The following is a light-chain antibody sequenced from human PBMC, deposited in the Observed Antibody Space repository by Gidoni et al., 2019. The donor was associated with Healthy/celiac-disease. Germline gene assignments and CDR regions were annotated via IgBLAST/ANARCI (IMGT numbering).Light chain of an antibody. CDR3: QQYNNWPPLT. Sequence: EIVMTQSPATLSVSPGERATLSCRASQSVSSNLAWYQQKPGQAPRLLISGASTRATGIPARFSGSESVTEFTLTISSLQSEDFAVYYCQQYNNWPPLTFGGGTKVEIK. CDR1: QSVSSN. J-gene: IGKJ4*01. CDR2: GAS. V-gene: IGKV3-15*01.